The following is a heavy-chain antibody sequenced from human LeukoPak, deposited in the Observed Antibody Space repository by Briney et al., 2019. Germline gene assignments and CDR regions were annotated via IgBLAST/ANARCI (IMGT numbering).Heavy chain of an antibody. CDR1: DGSISSYY. Sequence: SETLSLTCTVSDGSISSYYWSWIRQPPGKGLEWIGYIYYSGSTNYNPSLKSRVTISVDTSKNQFSLKLSSVTAADTAVYYCARVGWFDAFDIWGQGTMVTVSS. J-gene: IGHJ3*02. CDR2: IYYSGST. CDR3: ARVGWFDAFDI. D-gene: IGHD6-19*01. V-gene: IGHV4-59*01.